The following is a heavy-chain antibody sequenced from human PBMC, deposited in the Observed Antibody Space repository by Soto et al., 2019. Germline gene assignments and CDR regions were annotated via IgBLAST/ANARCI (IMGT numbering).Heavy chain of an antibody. CDR2: IRQDGNQI. J-gene: IGHJ4*02. D-gene: IGHD6-6*01. V-gene: IGHV3-7*05. Sequence: PGGSLRLSCAASGFTFSSYWMSWVRQAPGRGLEWVANIRQDGNQIYYVDSVKGRFTISRDNAKNSLFLQMNSLRAEDTAVYFCASVAARQAVEYWGQGTLVTVSS. CDR1: GFTFSSYW. CDR3: ASVAARQAVEY.